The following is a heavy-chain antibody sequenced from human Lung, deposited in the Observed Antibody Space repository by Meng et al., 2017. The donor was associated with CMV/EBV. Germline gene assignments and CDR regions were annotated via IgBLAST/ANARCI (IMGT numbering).Heavy chain of an antibody. CDR1: GFTFSSYA. CDR3: ARAIRGFYYYYGMDV. V-gene: IGHV3-30*04. D-gene: IGHD3-22*01. CDR2: ISYDGSNK. J-gene: IGHJ6*02. Sequence: SLKISCAASGFTFSSYAMHWVRQAPSKGLEWVAVISYDGSNKYYADSVKGRFTISRDNSKNTLYLQMNSLRAEDTAVYYCARAIRGFYYYYGMDVWGQGXTVTVSS.